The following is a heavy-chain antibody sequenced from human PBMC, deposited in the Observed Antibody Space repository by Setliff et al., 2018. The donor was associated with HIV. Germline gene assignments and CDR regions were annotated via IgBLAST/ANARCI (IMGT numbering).Heavy chain of an antibody. J-gene: IGHJ3*02. D-gene: IGHD1-20*01. Sequence: GSLRLSCAASGFMFSDYYMSWIRQTPGEGLEWVAYISGRGTTTYFADSVKGRFTISRDNSKNTLYLQMNSLRAEDTAVYYCASSRDNSYDAFDIWGQGTMVTVSS. CDR1: GFMFSDYY. CDR3: ASSRDNSYDAFDI. V-gene: IGHV3-11*01. CDR2: ISGRGTTT.